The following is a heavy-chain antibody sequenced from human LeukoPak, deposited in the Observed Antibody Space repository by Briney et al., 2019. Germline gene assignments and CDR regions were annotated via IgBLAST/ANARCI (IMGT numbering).Heavy chain of an antibody. CDR2: IIPIFGTA. Sequence: ASVKVSCKASGGTFSSYAISWVRQAPGQGLEWMGGIIPIFGTANYAQKFQGRVTITADKSTSTAYMELSSLRSEDTAVYYCATAVDTAMVRGDFDYWGQGTLVTVSS. CDR3: ATAVDTAMVRGDFDY. CDR1: GGTFSSYA. D-gene: IGHD5-18*01. V-gene: IGHV1-69*06. J-gene: IGHJ4*02.